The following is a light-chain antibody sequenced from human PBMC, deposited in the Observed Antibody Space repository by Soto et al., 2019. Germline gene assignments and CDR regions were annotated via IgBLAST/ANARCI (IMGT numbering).Light chain of an antibody. CDR2: SAS. V-gene: IGKV1-39*01. Sequence: DIQMTQSPYSLCASVGDSVTITCRASQNIRTYLNWYQQKPGRAPKLLIRSASALPSGVPSRFSGSGSGTEFTLTMSGLQPEDFATYYCQQGHSTPYTFGQGTKVDI. J-gene: IGKJ2*01. CDR3: QQGHSTPYT. CDR1: QNIRTY.